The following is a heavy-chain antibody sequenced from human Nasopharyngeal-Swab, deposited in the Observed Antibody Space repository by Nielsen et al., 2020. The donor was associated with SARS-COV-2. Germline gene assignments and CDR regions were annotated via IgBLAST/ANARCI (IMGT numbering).Heavy chain of an antibody. CDR2: ISGSGGST. Sequence: GESLKISCAASGFTSSSYAMSWVRQAPGKGLEWVSAISGSGGSTYYADSVKGRFTISRDNSKNTLYLQMNSLRAEDTAVYYCAKGNYAYYYYYYMDVWGKGTTVTVSS. CDR1: GFTSSSYA. CDR3: AKGNYAYYYYYYMDV. V-gene: IGHV3-23*01. D-gene: IGHD4-11*01. J-gene: IGHJ6*03.